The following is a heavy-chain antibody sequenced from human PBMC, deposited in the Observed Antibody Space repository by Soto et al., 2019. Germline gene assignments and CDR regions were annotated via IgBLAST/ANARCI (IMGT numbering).Heavy chain of an antibody. V-gene: IGHV3-66*01. J-gene: IGHJ4*02. CDR2: IYTGGGT. Sequence: EVQLVESGGGLVQPAGSLRLSCAASGLTVSTNPMTWVRQAPGKGLEWVSVIYTGGGTHYADSVKGRFTISRDNSKNTVNLQMNSLRPEDTAVYYCARDGSGHWGQGTLVTVSS. CDR1: GLTVSTNP. CDR3: ARDGSGH.